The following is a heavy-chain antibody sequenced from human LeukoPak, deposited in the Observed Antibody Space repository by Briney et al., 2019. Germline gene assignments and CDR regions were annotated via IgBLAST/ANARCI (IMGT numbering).Heavy chain of an antibody. D-gene: IGHD3-10*01. CDR1: GFTFSGSA. CDR3: TASILLWFGEPHDAFDI. Sequence: GGSLRLSCAASGFTFSGSAMHWVRQASGKGLEWVGRIRSKANSYATAYAASVKGRFTISRDDSKNTAYLQMNSLKTEDTAVYYCTASILLWFGEPHDAFDIWGQGTMVTVSS. J-gene: IGHJ3*02. CDR2: IRSKANSYAT. V-gene: IGHV3-73*01.